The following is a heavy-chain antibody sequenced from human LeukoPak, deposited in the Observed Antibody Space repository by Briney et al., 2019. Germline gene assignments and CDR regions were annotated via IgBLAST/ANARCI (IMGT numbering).Heavy chain of an antibody. V-gene: IGHV3-21*01. J-gene: IGHJ3*02. CDR2: ISSSSSYI. CDR3: ARDRRDGYRRQWGRGIAFDI. CDR1: GFTFSRYS. Sequence: GGSLRLSCAASGFTFSRYSMNWVRQAPGKGLEWVSSISSSSSYIYYADSVKGRFTISRDNARNSLYLQMNSLRAEDTAVYYCARDRRDGYRRQWGRGIAFDIWGQGTMVTVSS. D-gene: IGHD5-24*01.